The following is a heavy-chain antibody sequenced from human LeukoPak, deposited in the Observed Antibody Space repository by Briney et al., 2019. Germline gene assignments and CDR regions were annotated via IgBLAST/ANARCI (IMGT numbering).Heavy chain of an antibody. J-gene: IGHJ6*04. Sequence: GGALRLSCAASGFTFSAYTMNRVRQAPGKGLEGVSSISSSSASIYYGDSLNARFTISRDNVKNLLYLQMNSLRAEDSGVYYCARDDLTHHGDVWGKGTTVTVSS. CDR1: GFTFSAYT. CDR3: ARDDLTHHGDV. V-gene: IGHV3-21*06. D-gene: IGHD3-3*01. CDR2: ISSSSASI.